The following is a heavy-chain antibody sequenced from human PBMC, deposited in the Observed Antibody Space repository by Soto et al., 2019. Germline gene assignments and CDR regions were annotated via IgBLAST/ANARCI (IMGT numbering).Heavy chain of an antibody. V-gene: IGHV1-46*01. J-gene: IGHJ4*02. Sequence: ASVKVSCKASGYTFTSYYMHWVRQAPGQGLEWMGIINPSGGSTSYAQKFQGRVTMTRDTSTSTAYMELSSLRSEDTAVYYCARPTGTTLIFDYWGQGTLVTVSS. D-gene: IGHD1-1*01. CDR2: INPSGGST. CDR1: GYTFTSYY. CDR3: ARPTGTTLIFDY.